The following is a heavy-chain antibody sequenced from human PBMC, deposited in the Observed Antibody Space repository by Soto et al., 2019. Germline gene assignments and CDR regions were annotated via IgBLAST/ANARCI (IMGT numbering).Heavy chain of an antibody. J-gene: IGHJ4*02. CDR2: INPNSGGT. Sequence: QVQLVQSGAEVKKPGASVKVSCKASGYTFTGYYMHWVRQAPGQGLEWMGWINPNSGGTNYAQKFQGWVTMTRDTSISTGYMELSRLGSGDTAVYYCARGDRVRGAQPKQIGYWGQGTLVTVSS. V-gene: IGHV1-2*04. CDR3: ARGDRVRGAQPKQIGY. CDR1: GYTFTGYY. D-gene: IGHD3-10*01.